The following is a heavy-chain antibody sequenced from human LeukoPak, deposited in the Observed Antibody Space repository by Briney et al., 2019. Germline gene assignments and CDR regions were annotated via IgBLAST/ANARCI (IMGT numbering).Heavy chain of an antibody. CDR1: GFTFSSYW. J-gene: IGHJ4*02. CDR2: IKPDGSEK. CDR3: ATAYYYATAD. D-gene: IGHD3-10*01. V-gene: IGHV3-7*01. Sequence: GGSLRLSCAASGFTFSSYWMSWVRQAPGKGLEWVANIKPDGSEKYYVDSVKGRFTMSRDNAKNSLYLQMNSLRAEDTAVYYCATAYYYATADWGQGTLVTVSS.